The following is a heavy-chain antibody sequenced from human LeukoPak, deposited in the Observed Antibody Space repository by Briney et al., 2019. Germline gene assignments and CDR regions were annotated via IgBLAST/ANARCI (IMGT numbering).Heavy chain of an antibody. Sequence: ASVKVSCKASGYTFTSYYMHWVRQAPGQGLECMGIINPSGGSTSYAQKFQGRVTMTRDTSTSTVYMELSSLRSDDTAVYYCAMYSGTYYNYYYYMDVWGKGTTVTVSS. CDR3: AMYSGTYYNYYYYMDV. CDR1: GYTFTSYY. J-gene: IGHJ6*03. D-gene: IGHD1-26*01. V-gene: IGHV1-46*01. CDR2: INPSGGST.